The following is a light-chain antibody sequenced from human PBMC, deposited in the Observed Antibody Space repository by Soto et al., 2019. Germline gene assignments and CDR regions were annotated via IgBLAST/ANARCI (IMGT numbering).Light chain of an antibody. J-gene: IGKJ1*01. V-gene: IGKV3-20*01. CDR2: GVS. Sequence: EIVLTQSPGTLPLSPGERATLSCRASQSLSSNYLAWYQQKPGQAPRLLIYGVSSRATGIPDRFSGSGSGTDFTLTISRLEPEDSAVYYCQQYDRAPRTFGQGTKV. CDR1: QSLSSNY. CDR3: QQYDRAPRT.